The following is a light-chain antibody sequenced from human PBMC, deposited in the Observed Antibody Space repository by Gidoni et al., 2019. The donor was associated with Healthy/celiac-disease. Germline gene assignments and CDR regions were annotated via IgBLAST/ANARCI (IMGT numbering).Light chain of an antibody. CDR3: QQYGSSSIT. V-gene: IGKV3-20*01. Sequence: IVLTQSPGTLSLSPGERATLSCRASQSVSSSYLAWYQQKPGQAPRLRIYGASSRATGIPDRFSGSGSGTDFTLTISRLEPEDFAVYYCQQYGSSSITFGQGTRLEIK. J-gene: IGKJ5*01. CDR1: QSVSSSY. CDR2: GAS.